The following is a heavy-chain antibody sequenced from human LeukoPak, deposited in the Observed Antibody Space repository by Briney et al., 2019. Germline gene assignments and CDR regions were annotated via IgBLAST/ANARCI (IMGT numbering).Heavy chain of an antibody. Sequence: PGGSLRLSCAASGFIFTNYAMHWVRQSPGKGLEWVAIISFDGSNKYYSDPVKGRFTISRDNSKNTLYLQMNSLKTADTAKYYCARYVRDERYGTLCDSWGQGTVVSVSS. D-gene: IGHD3-10*02. CDR3: ARYVRDERYGTLCDS. V-gene: IGHV3-30*04. J-gene: IGHJ4*02. CDR2: ISFDGSNK. CDR1: GFIFTNYA.